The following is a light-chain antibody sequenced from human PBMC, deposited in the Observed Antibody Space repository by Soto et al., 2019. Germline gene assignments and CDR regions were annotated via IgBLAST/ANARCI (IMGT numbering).Light chain of an antibody. J-gene: IGKJ5*01. V-gene: IGKV4-1*01. Sequence: IQMTQSPCARAASVCGGGTINCVSSQSVLSSSNNKNYLAWYQHKPGQPPKLLISWASTRESGVPDRFSGSGSGTDFTLTISGLQAEDVAVYYCHQYHSNPMTFGQGTKLEIK. CDR2: WAS. CDR1: QSVLSSSNNKNY. CDR3: HQYHSNPMT.